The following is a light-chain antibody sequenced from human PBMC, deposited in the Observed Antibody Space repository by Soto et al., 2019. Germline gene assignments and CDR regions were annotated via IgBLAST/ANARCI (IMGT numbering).Light chain of an antibody. CDR1: SSDVGGYIY. V-gene: IGLV2-14*01. CDR3: SSYTTSNTRQIV. Sequence: QSALTQPASVSGSPGQSITISCTGTSSDVGGYIYVSWYQQHPGKAPKLIIYDVSNRPSGVSIRFSGSKSDNTASLTISGLQPEDEADYHCSSYTTSNTRQIVFGTGTKVTVL. CDR2: DVS. J-gene: IGLJ1*01.